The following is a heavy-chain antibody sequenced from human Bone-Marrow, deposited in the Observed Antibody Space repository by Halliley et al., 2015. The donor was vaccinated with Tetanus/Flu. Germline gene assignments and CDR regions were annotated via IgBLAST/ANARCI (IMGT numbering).Heavy chain of an antibody. CDR3: AREASLECDCVWGSSRLTWFPP. D-gene: IGHD3-16*02. J-gene: IGHJ5*02. Sequence: TLSLTCIVSGGSISSHYWSWIRQPPGKGLEWIGYMYYTGSTKYNPSLRSRVTISVDTSKNQFSLKLSSVSAADTAVYYCAREASLECDCVWGSSRLTWFPPWGQGPLVPVSS. CDR2: MYYTGST. CDR1: GGSISSHY. V-gene: IGHV4-59*11.